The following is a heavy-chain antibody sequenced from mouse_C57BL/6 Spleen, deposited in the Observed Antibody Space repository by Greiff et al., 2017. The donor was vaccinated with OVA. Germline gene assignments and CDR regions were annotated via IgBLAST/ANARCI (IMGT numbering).Heavy chain of an antibody. Sequence: QVQLQQPGAELVKPGASVKLSCKASGYTFTSYWMQWVKQRPGQGLEWIGEIDPSDSYTNYNQKFKGKATLTVDTSSRTAYMQLSSLTTEDSAVYYCARAHSDGYSPAWFAYWGQGTLVTVSA. CDR1: GYTFTSYW. CDR2: IDPSDSYT. D-gene: IGHD2-3*01. V-gene: IGHV1-50*01. J-gene: IGHJ3*01. CDR3: ARAHSDGYSPAWFAY.